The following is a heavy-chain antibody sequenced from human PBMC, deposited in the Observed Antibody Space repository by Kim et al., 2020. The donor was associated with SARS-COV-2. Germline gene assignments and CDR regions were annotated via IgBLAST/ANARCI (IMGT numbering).Heavy chain of an antibody. CDR1: GFTVSSNY. CDR3: ARDGTTIFGAHIPGWFDP. Sequence: GGSLRLSCAASGFTVSSNYMSWVRQAPGKGLEWVSVIYSGGSTYYADSVKGRFTISRDNSKNTLYLQMNSLRAEDTAVYYCARDGTTIFGAHIPGWFDPWGQGTLVTVSS. J-gene: IGHJ5*02. D-gene: IGHD3-3*01. V-gene: IGHV3-66*01. CDR2: IYSGGST.